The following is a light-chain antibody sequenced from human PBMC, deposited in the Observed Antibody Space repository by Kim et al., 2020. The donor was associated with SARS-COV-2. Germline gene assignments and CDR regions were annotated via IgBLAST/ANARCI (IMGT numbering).Light chain of an antibody. Sequence: GQRVTISFSGSRSNLGTNAVNCDQQVPGTSPKVLIYSNNRRPSGVSDRFAGSKSGTSASLAITGLRSEDEATYTCATWDDDLRGVLFGGGTDLTVL. J-gene: IGLJ2*01. V-gene: IGLV1-44*01. CDR1: RSNLGTNA. CDR2: SNN. CDR3: ATWDDDLRGVL.